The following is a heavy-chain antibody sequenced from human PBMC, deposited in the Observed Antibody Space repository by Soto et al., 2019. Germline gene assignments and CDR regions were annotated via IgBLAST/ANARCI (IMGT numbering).Heavy chain of an antibody. D-gene: IGHD2-2*01. J-gene: IGHJ5*02. Sequence: HPGGSLRLSCAASGFTFSRHWMHWVRQAPGKELVWLSRINSDGSSIAYADSVKGRFTISRDNAKNTLYLQMNSLGAEETAVYFCARDRPDVIVVPGVDQPRFDLWGKGTVVTVSS. CDR3: ARDRPDVIVVPGVDQPRFDL. V-gene: IGHV3-74*03. CDR2: INSDGSSI. CDR1: GFTFSRHW.